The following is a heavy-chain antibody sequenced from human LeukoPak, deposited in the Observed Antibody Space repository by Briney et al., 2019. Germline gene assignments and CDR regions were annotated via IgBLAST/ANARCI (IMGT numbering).Heavy chain of an antibody. CDR3: ARAAREDYDAFQH. D-gene: IGHD4-17*01. CDR1: GGSISSGGYS. J-gene: IGHJ1*01. V-gene: IGHV4-30-2*01. Sequence: SQTLSLTCAVSGGSISSGGYSWSWIRQPPGKGLEWIGYIYHSGSTYYNPSLKSRVTISVDRSKNQFSLKLSSVTAADTAVYCCARAAREDYDAFQHWGQGTLVTVSS. CDR2: IYHSGST.